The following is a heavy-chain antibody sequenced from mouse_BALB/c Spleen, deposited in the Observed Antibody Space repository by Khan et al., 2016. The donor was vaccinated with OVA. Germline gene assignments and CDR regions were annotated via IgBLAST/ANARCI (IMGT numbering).Heavy chain of an antibody. CDR2: ISYSGRT. D-gene: IGHD1-1*01. V-gene: IGHV3-2*02. CDR3: ARSVTITTVVATDFGY. Sequence: PEAAGPGLVKPSQSLSLTCTVTGYSITSDYAWNWIRQFPGNKLEWMGYISYSGRTSYNPSLKSRISITRDTSKNQFFLQLNSVTTEDTATYCCARSVTITTVVATDFGYWGQGTTFSVSS. J-gene: IGHJ2*01. CDR1: GYSITSDYA.